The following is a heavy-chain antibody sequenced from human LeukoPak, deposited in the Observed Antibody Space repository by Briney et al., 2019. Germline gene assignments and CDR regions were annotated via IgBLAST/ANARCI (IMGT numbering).Heavy chain of an antibody. CDR1: GFTFSSYE. V-gene: IGHV3-23*01. D-gene: IGHD6-19*01. Sequence: GGSLRLSCAASGFTFSSYEMNWVRQAPGKGLEWVSAISGSGGGTYYADSVKGRFTISRDNSKNTVYLQMNSLSTEDTAVYYCAKTTTGYSSGRYPGWPVDYWGQGTLVTVSS. CDR2: ISGSGGGT. J-gene: IGHJ4*02. CDR3: AKTTTGYSSGRYPGWPVDY.